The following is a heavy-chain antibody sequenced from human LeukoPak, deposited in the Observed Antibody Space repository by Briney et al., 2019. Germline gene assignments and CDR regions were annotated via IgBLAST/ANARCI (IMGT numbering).Heavy chain of an antibody. CDR3: ARDLDTGNYFFAY. Sequence: GGSLRLSCAASGFSFGSYGLSWVRQAPGRGLQWISYISGYSGPAYYADSVEGRFTISRDNAKNSVFLQMNSVRAEDTAVYYCARDLDTGNYFFAYWGQGTPVIVSS. CDR1: GFSFGSYG. V-gene: IGHV3-48*04. J-gene: IGHJ4*02. D-gene: IGHD3-9*01. CDR2: ISGYSGPA.